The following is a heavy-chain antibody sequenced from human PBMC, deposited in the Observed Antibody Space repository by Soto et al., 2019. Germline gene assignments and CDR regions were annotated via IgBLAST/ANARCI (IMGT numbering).Heavy chain of an antibody. D-gene: IGHD2-21*01. J-gene: IGHJ6*02. CDR1: GFTFSDYY. CDR3: ARGHSIFYGMEV. Sequence: QVQLVESGGGLVKPGGSLRLSCAASGFTFSDYYMNWIRQAPGMGLEWVSYISSSGTTIYYADSVNGRFTISRANANNSLLLQLNSLRVEDTAMYCCARGHSIFYGMEVWGQGTTVSVSS. CDR2: ISSSGTTI. V-gene: IGHV3-11*01.